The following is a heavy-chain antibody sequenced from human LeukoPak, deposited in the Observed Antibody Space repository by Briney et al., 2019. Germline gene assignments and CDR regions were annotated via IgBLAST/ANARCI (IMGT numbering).Heavy chain of an antibody. CDR1: GGSISSGRYF. Sequence: PSETLSLTCTVSGGSISSGRYFWSWIRQPAGRGLEWIGHIYTSGSTDYNPSLKNRVTISIDTSKNQFSLKLSSVTAADTAVYYCARPSHYGDYAFDIWGQGTMVTVSS. J-gene: IGHJ3*02. V-gene: IGHV4-61*09. D-gene: IGHD4-17*01. CDR3: ARPSHYGDYAFDI. CDR2: IYTSGST.